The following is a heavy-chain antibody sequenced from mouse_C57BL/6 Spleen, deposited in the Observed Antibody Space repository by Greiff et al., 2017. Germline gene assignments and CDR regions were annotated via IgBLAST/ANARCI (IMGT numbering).Heavy chain of an antibody. CDR2: IYPGDGDT. Sequence: QVQLQQSGPELVKPGASVKISCKASGYAFSSSWMNWVKQRPGKGLEWIGRIYPGDGDTNYNGKFKGKATLTADKSSSTAYMQLSSLTSEDSAVYFCARVYYYGSSPNYYAMDYWGQGTSVTVSS. D-gene: IGHD1-1*01. CDR1: GYAFSSSW. CDR3: ARVYYYGSSPNYYAMDY. V-gene: IGHV1-82*01. J-gene: IGHJ4*01.